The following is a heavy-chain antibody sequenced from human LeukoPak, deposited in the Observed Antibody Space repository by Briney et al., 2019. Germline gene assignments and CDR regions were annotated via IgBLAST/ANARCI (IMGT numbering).Heavy chain of an antibody. CDR3: ARVVTRLREGDYYYDLDV. D-gene: IGHD3-16*01. CDR2: INAVNGNT. V-gene: IGHV1-3*01. Sequence: GASVKVSCKASGYTFITYPMNWVRQAPGQGLEWMGWINAVNGNTEYSQKFQGRVTNTRDTSASTAYMDLSSLRSEDTAVYYCARVVTRLREGDYYYDLDVWGQGTTVTVSS. J-gene: IGHJ6*02. CDR1: GYTFITYP.